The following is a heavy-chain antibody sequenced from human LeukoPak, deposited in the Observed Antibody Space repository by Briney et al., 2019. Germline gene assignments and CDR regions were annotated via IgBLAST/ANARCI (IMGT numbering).Heavy chain of an antibody. CDR1: GGSFSGYN. D-gene: IGHD1-26*01. CDR3: ARPSGATPFKRFDY. CDR2: IGHNGST. J-gene: IGHJ4*02. Sequence: PSETLSLTCAVYGGSFSGYNWTWIRQPPGKGLEWIGEIGHNGSTNYNPSLKGRVTISQDTSKNQISLRLTSVTAADAAAYYCARPSGATPFKRFDYWGQGTLVTVSS. V-gene: IGHV4-34*01.